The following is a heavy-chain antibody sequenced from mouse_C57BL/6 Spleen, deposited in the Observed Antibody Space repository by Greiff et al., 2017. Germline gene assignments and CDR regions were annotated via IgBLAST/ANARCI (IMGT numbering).Heavy chain of an antibody. CDR3: ARKDLLRKFYYAMDY. D-gene: IGHD1-1*01. CDR2: IYPGSGST. CDR1: GYTFTSYW. J-gene: IGHJ4*01. V-gene: IGHV1-55*01. Sequence: QVQLQQPGAELVKPGASVKMSCKASGYTFTSYWITWVQQRPGQGLEWIGDIYPGSGSTKYNEKFKSKATLTVDTSSSTAYMQLSSLTSEDSAVYYCARKDLLRKFYYAMDYWGQGTSVTVSS.